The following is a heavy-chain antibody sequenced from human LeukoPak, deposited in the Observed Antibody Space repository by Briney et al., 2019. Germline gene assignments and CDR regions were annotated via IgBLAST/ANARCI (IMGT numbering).Heavy chain of an antibody. J-gene: IGHJ4*02. CDR2: INPNSGGT. Sequence: ASVKVSCKASGYTFTGYYMHWVRQAPGQGLEWMGWINPNSGGTNYAQKFQGRVTMTRDTSISTAYMELSRLRSDDTAVYYCARDIVATIPYLDYWGQGTLVTVSS. CDR3: ARDIVATIPYLDY. V-gene: IGHV1-2*02. CDR1: GYTFTGYY. D-gene: IGHD5-12*01.